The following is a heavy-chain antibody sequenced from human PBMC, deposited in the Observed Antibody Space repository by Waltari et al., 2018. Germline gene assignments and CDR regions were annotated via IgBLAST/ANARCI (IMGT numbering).Heavy chain of an antibody. CDR2: IYYSGST. Sequence: QLQLQESGPGLVKPSETLSLTCTVSGGSISSSSYYWGWIRQPPGKGLEWIGSIYYSGSTYYNPPLKSRVTISVDTSKNQFSLKLSSVTAADTAVYYCARVVGAYCGGDCYSQFDYWGQGTLVTVSS. V-gene: IGHV4-39*07. J-gene: IGHJ4*02. CDR3: ARVVGAYCGGDCYSQFDY. D-gene: IGHD2-21*01. CDR1: GGSISSSSYY.